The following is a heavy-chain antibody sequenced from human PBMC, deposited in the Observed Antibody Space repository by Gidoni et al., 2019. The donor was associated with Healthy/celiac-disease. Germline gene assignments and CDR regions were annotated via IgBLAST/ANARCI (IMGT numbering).Heavy chain of an antibody. V-gene: IGHV3-23*01. Sequence: EVQLLESGGGLVQPGGSLRLSCSASGFTFSSYAMSWVRQAPGQGLEWVSAISGSGGSTYYADSVKGRFTISRDNSKNTLYLQMNSLRAEDTAVYYCAKLSLTYYYDSSGGGYWGQGTLVTVSS. J-gene: IGHJ4*02. CDR1: GFTFSSYA. D-gene: IGHD3-22*01. CDR2: ISGSGGST. CDR3: AKLSLTYYYDSSGGGY.